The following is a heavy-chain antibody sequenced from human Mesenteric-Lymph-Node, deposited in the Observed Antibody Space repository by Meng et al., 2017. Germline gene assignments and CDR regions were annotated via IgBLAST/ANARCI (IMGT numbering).Heavy chain of an antibody. Sequence: GESLKISCAASGFTFSSYWMSWVRQAPGKGLEWVANIKQDGSEKYYVDSVKGRFTISRDNAKNSLYLQMNSLRAEDTAVYYCARYSSGWPDDAFDIWGQGTMVTVSS. CDR2: IKQDGSEK. CDR3: ARYSSGWPDDAFDI. V-gene: IGHV3-7*01. CDR1: GFTFSSYW. J-gene: IGHJ3*02. D-gene: IGHD6-19*01.